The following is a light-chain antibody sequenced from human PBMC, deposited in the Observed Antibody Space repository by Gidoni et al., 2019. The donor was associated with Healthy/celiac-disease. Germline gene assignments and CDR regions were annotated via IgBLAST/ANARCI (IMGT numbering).Light chain of an antibody. CDR2: SNN. Sequence: QSLLTQPPSASGTPGQRVTISCSGSSSNIGSNPVNWYQQLPGTAPKLLIYSNNQRPSGVPDRFSGSKSGTSASLAISGLQSEDEADYYCAAWDDSLNGFWVFGGGTKLTVL. V-gene: IGLV1-44*01. CDR3: AAWDDSLNGFWV. J-gene: IGLJ3*02. CDR1: SSNIGSNP.